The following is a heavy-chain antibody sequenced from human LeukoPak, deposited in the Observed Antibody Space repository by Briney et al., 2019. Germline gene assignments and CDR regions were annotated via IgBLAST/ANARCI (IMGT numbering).Heavy chain of an antibody. D-gene: IGHD2/OR15-2a*01. J-gene: IGHJ3*02. CDR2: ISGSGGGT. CDR3: ARNILFAFDI. CDR1: GFTFSNYA. Sequence: GGSLRLSCAASGFTFSNYAMSWVRQAPGKGLEWVSAISGSGGGTYYADSVKGRFTISRDNSKNTLYLQVNSLRAEDTAMYYCARNILFAFDIWGQGTMVTVSS. V-gene: IGHV3-23*01.